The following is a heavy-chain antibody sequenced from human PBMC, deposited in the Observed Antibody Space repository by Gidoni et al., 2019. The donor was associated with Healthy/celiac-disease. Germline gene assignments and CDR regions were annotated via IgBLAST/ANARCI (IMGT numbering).Heavy chain of an antibody. V-gene: IGHV3-66*02. CDR3: ARYGHPPYDYDFWSGYANPDYYYYYGMDV. D-gene: IGHD3-3*01. CDR1: GFTVSSNY. J-gene: IGHJ6*02. Sequence: EVQLVESGGGLVQPGGSLRLSCAASGFTVSSNYMSWVRQAPGTGLEWVSVIYSGGSTYYADSVKGRFTISRDNSKNTLYLQMNSLRAEDTAVYYCARYGHPPYDYDFWSGYANPDYYYYYGMDVWGQGTTVTVSS. CDR2: IYSGGST.